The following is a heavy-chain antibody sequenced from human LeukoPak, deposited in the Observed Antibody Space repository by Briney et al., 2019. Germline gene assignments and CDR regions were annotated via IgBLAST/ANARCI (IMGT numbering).Heavy chain of an antibody. Sequence: SETLSLTCTVSGGSISSYYWSWLRQPPGKGLEWIGYIYYSGSTYYNPSLTSRVTISVDTSKNRFSLKLSSVTAADTAVYYCVRHRYYYDSSGYYPYYFDYWGQGTLVTVSS. J-gene: IGHJ4*02. CDR2: IYYSGST. D-gene: IGHD3-22*01. V-gene: IGHV4-59*04. CDR1: GGSISSYY. CDR3: VRHRYYYDSSGYYPYYFDY.